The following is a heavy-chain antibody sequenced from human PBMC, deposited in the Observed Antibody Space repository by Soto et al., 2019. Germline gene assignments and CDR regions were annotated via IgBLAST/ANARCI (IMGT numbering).Heavy chain of an antibody. CDR3: ARVRGYSYGCFDY. D-gene: IGHD5-18*01. V-gene: IGHV4-59*01. Sequence: PSETLSLTCTVSGGSISSYYWSWIRQPPGKGLEWIGYIYYSGSTNYNPSLKSRVTISVDTSKNQSSLKLSSVTAADTAVYYCARVRGYSYGCFDYWGQGTLVTAPQ. CDR2: IYYSGST. J-gene: IGHJ4*02. CDR1: GGSISSYY.